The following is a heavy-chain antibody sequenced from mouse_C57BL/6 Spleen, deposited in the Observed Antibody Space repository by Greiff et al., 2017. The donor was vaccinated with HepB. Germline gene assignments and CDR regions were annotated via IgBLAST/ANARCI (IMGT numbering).Heavy chain of an antibody. CDR2: IHPNSGST. D-gene: IGHD1-1*01. Sequence: QVQLQQPGAELVKPGASVKLSCKASGYTFTSYWMHWVKQRPGQGLEWIGMIHPNSGSTNYNEKFKSKATLTVDKSSSTAYMQLSSLTSEDSAVYYCARHSSYVGWYFDVWGTGTTVTVSS. J-gene: IGHJ1*03. V-gene: IGHV1-64*01. CDR1: GYTFTSYW. CDR3: ARHSSYVGWYFDV.